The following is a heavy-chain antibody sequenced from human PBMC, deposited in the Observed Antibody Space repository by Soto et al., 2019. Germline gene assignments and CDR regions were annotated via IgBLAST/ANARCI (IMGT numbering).Heavy chain of an antibody. CDR2: IFYSGST. J-gene: IGHJ4*02. V-gene: IGHV4-31*03. CDR3: ARDTGDGTFDF. D-gene: IGHD7-27*01. Sequence: ASETLSLTCTVSGGSVSSGGYFWSWIRQHPGKGLEWIGYIFYSGSTYYNPSLKSRVSISVGTSENRFSLKLTSVTAADTAIYYCARDTGDGTFDFWGQGTLVTVSS. CDR1: GGSVSSGGYF.